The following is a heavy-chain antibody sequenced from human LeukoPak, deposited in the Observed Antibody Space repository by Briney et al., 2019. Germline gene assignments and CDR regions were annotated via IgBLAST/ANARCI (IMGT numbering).Heavy chain of an antibody. CDR3: ARSVGFEGQRISIGLSYYYMDV. CDR2: ISSSSSYI. CDR1: GFTFSIYA. J-gene: IGHJ6*03. V-gene: IGHV3-21*01. Sequence: PGGSLRLSCAASGFTFSIYAMTWLRQAPGKGLEWVSSISSSSSYIYYADSVKGRFTISRDNAKNSVYLQMNSLRAEDTAVYYCARSVGFEGQRISIGLSYYYMDVWGKGTTVTVSS. D-gene: IGHD3-16*02.